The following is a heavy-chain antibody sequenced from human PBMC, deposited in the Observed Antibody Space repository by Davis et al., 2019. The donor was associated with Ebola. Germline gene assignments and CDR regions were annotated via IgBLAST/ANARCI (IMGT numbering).Heavy chain of an antibody. CDR3: ARGGMDV. CDR1: GFSFRSYE. V-gene: IGHV3-7*01. Sequence: PGGSLRLSCAASGFSFRSYEFNWVRQAPGKGLEWVANIKEDGSEKEYADSVKGRFSVSRDNAKRTVYLEMNNVRVEDTAVYYCARGGMDVWGQGTTVIVS. CDR2: IKEDGSEK. J-gene: IGHJ6*02.